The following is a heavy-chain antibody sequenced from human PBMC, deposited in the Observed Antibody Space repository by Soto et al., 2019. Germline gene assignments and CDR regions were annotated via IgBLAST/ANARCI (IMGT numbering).Heavy chain of an antibody. CDR1: GFTFSDAW. Sequence: EVQLVESGGGLVEPGGSLRLSCAASGFTFSDAWMNWVRQAPGKGLEWLGRVKAEVSGGTTDYAAPVKGRFTISRDDSKTTLYLQMNSLKSEDTAVYYCTADRWRSTKQAHDYWGQGTLVTVSS. D-gene: IGHD2-8*01. CDR2: VKAEVSGGTT. CDR3: TADRWRSTKQAHDY. J-gene: IGHJ4*02. V-gene: IGHV3-15*04.